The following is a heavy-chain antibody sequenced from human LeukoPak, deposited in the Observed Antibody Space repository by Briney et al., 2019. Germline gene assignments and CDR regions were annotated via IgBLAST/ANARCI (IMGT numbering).Heavy chain of an antibody. Sequence: GGSLRLSCAASGFTFSSYAMHWVRQAPGKGLEWVAVISYDGSNKYYADSVKGRFTISRDNSKNTLYLQMNSLRAEDTAVYYCARGGGTAMVRSIDYWGQGTLVTVSS. D-gene: IGHD5-18*01. CDR2: ISYDGSNK. J-gene: IGHJ4*02. CDR3: ARGGGTAMVRSIDY. V-gene: IGHV3-30-3*01. CDR1: GFTFSSYA.